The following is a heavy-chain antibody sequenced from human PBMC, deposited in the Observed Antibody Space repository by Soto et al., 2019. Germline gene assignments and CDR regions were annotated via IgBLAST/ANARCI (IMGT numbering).Heavy chain of an antibody. CDR2: IYYSGST. D-gene: IGHD3-16*02. Sequence: SETLSLTCTVSGGSISSYYWSWIRQPPGKGLEWIGYIYYSGSTNYNPSLKRRVSMSVDTPKNEFSLRLTSMAAADTAVYYCARTEYRNKFVIYYYGMDVWGQGTTVTVYS. J-gene: IGHJ6*02. V-gene: IGHV4-59*01. CDR1: GGSISSYY. CDR3: ARTEYRNKFVIYYYGMDV.